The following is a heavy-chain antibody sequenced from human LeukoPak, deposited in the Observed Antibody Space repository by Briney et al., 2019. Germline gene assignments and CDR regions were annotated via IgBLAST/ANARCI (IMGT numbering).Heavy chain of an antibody. CDR3: ARGRGATTVTGYFDY. J-gene: IGHJ4*02. Sequence: SETLSLTCTVSGGSISSYYWSWIRQPPGKGLEWIGYIYYSGSTNYNPSLKSRVTISVDTSKNQFSLKLSSVTAADTAVYYCARGRGATTVTGYFDYWGQGTLVTVSS. V-gene: IGHV4-59*01. CDR1: GGSISSYY. CDR2: IYYSGST. D-gene: IGHD4-17*01.